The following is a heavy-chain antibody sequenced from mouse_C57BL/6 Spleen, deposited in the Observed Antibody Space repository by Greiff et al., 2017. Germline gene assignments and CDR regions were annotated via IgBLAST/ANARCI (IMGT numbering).Heavy chain of an antibody. CDR2: IYPSDSET. Sequence: VQLLQPGAELVRPGSSVKLSCTASGFSFTSYGMDWVKQRPGQGLEWIGNIYPSDSETHYNQKFRDMATLTVDKSSSTAYMRLSSLTSEDSAVYYCAIYSTCFDYWGQVTTLTVSA. CDR1: GFSFTSYG. V-gene: IGHV1-61*01. D-gene: IGHD2-5*01. J-gene: IGHJ2*01. CDR3: AIYSTCFDY.